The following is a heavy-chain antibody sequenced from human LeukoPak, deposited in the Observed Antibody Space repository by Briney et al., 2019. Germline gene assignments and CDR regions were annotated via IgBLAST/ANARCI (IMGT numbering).Heavy chain of an antibody. CDR3: AIASRLTSGNYKGGAFDM. Sequence: ASVKVSCKVSGYTFTDYYMHWVQQAPGKGLKWMGLVDPEDGEKKYAEKFQGRVTITADTSTDTAYMELSSLISEDTAVYYCAIASRLTSGNYKGGAFDMWGQGTMVTVSS. V-gene: IGHV1-69-2*01. D-gene: IGHD1-26*01. J-gene: IGHJ3*02. CDR1: GYTFTDYY. CDR2: VDPEDGEK.